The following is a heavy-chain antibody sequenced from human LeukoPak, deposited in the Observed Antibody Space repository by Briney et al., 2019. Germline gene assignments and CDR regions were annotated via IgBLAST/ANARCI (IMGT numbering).Heavy chain of an antibody. J-gene: IGHJ4*02. D-gene: IGHD3-22*01. V-gene: IGHV4-34*01. CDR3: ARDGVNYYDISGYDI. CDR2: INHSGST. Sequence: SETLSLTCDVYGGSFSGYYWSWIRQPPGKGLEWIGEINHSGSTNYNPSLKSRVTISVDTSKNQFSLKLSSVTAADTAVYYCARDGVNYYDISGYDIWGRGTLVTVPS. CDR1: GGSFSGYY.